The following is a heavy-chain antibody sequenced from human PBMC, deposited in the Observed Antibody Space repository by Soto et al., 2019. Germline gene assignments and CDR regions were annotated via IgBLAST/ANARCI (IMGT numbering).Heavy chain of an antibody. V-gene: IGHV5-51*01. CDR3: SRGLGGAAAGTRWFDP. D-gene: IGHD6-13*01. CDR2: IYPGDSDT. CDR1: GYSFTSYW. J-gene: IGHJ5*02. Sequence: GESLKISCKGSGYSFTSYWIGWVRQMTGKGLEWMGIIYPGDSDTRYSPSFQGQVTISADKSISTAYLQWSSLKASDTAMYDCSRGLGGAAAGTRWFDPWGQGTLVTVSS.